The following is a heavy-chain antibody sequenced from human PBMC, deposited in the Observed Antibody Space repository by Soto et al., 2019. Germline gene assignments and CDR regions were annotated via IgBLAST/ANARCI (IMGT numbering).Heavy chain of an antibody. D-gene: IGHD6-13*01. Sequence: QVQLVESGGGVVQPGRSLRLSCSTSGLTFTRHAMHWVRQVLGKGLEWVAAISDDGSKKHYVDSVKGRFSISRDKSRNTVYLQMNSLRVEDTAVYFCAGERETSSWFLSGFEYWGQGTLVTVSS. J-gene: IGHJ4*02. V-gene: IGHV3-30-3*01. CDR2: ISDDGSKK. CDR3: AGERETSSWFLSGFEY. CDR1: GLTFTRHA.